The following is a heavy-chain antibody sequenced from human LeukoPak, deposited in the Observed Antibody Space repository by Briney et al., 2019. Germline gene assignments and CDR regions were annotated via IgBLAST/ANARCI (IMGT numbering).Heavy chain of an antibody. CDR1: GGSSTSGCYY. Sequence: PSETLSLTCTVSGGSSTSGCYYWSWIRQLPGKGLEWIGYIYSSGSTFYNPSLQSRVSISVDTSRNQFSLKLSSVTAADTAIYYCASTDGDYYHYYYYYMDVWGNGTTVTVSS. CDR3: ASTDGDYYHYYYYYMDV. CDR2: IYSSGST. J-gene: IGHJ6*03. V-gene: IGHV4-31*03. D-gene: IGHD4-17*01.